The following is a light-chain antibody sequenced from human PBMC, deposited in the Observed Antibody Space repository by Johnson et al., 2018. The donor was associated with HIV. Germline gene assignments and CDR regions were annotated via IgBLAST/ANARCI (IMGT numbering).Light chain of an antibody. CDR2: DNN. Sequence: HSVLTQPPSVSAAPGQKVTISCSGSSSNIGNNYVSWYQQLPGTAPKLLIYDNNKRPSGIPDRFSGSKSGTSATLGITGLQTGDEADYYCGTWDSSLSAAGVFETWTRGTVL. V-gene: IGLV1-51*01. CDR3: GTWDSSLSAAGV. CDR1: SSNIGNNY. J-gene: IGLJ1*01.